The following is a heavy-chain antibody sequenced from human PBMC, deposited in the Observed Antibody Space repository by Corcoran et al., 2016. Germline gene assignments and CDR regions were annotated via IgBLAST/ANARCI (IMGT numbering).Heavy chain of an antibody. CDR3: AKVSAPCLDWFLPYDYGMDV. CDR2: IPYDGSNK. Sequence: QVQLVESGGGVVQPGRSLRLSCAASGFTFSSYGMHWVRQAPGKGLEWVAVIPYDGSNKYYADSVKGRFTISRDNSKNTRYLQMNSLRAEDTAVYYCAKVSAPCLDWFLPYDYGMDVWGQGTTVTVSS. V-gene: IGHV3-30*18. J-gene: IGHJ6*02. D-gene: IGHD3-3*02. CDR1: GFTFSSYG.